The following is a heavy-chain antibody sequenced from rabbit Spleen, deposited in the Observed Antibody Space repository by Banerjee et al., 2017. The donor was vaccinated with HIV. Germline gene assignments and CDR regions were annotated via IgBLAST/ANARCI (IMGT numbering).Heavy chain of an antibody. CDR1: GFSFSDSDV. J-gene: IGHJ4*01. CDR2: INSFTGKP. CDR3: ARDLASVVGWNFSL. Sequence: QEQLVESGGGLVKPEGSLTLTCKASGFSFSDSDVMCCVRQAPGKLLQWIACINSFTGKPVYATWAKGRFTISKTSSTTVTLQMTSLTAADTATYFCARDLASVVGWNFSLWGPGTLVTVS. D-gene: IGHD3-1*01. V-gene: IGHV1S45*01.